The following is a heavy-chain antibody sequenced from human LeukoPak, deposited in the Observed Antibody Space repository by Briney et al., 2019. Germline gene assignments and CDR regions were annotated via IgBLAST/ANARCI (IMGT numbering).Heavy chain of an antibody. CDR3: AKDRDASGYYYYLPYFQH. J-gene: IGHJ1*01. Sequence: GGSPRLSCAASGFRFNDYGMHWVRQAPGKGLEWVAVIAYDGSLRYYADYVEGRFTISRDNSKDTLFLQIYSLRSEDTAVYYCAKDRDASGYYYYLPYFQHWGQGTLVTVSS. CDR2: IAYDGSLR. V-gene: IGHV3-30*18. D-gene: IGHD3-22*01. CDR1: GFRFNDYG.